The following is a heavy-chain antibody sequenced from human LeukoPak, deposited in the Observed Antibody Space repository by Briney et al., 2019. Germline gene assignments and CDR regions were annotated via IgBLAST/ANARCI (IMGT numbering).Heavy chain of an antibody. D-gene: IGHD3-3*01. Sequence: GGSQRLSCAASGFTFSSYAMHWVRQAPGKGLEWVAVISYDGSNKYYADSVKGRFTISRDNSKNTLYLQMNSLRAEDTAVYYCARLESVYYFDYWGQGTLVTVSS. CDR2: ISYDGSNK. J-gene: IGHJ4*02. CDR3: ARLESVYYFDY. CDR1: GFTFSSYA. V-gene: IGHV3-30-3*01.